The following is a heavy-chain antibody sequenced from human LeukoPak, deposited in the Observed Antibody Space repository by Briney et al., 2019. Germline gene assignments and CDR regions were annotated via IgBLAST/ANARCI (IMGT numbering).Heavy chain of an antibody. Sequence: GGSLRLSCAASGFTFSSYAMSWVRQAPGKGLEWVSAISGSGGSTYYADSVKGRFTISRDNSKNTLYLQMNSLRAEDAAVYYCAKAGAVVVVAAKYFDYWGQGTLVTVSS. CDR2: ISGSGGST. V-gene: IGHV3-23*01. J-gene: IGHJ4*02. CDR3: AKAGAVVVVAAKYFDY. CDR1: GFTFSSYA. D-gene: IGHD2-15*01.